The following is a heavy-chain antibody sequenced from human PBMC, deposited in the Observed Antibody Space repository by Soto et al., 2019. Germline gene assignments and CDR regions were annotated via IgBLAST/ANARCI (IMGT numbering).Heavy chain of an antibody. Sequence: ASVKVSCTDSVDTLTSNALHWVRQAPGQRLEWMGWINAGNGNTKYSQKFQGRVTITRDTSASTAYMELSSLRSEDTAVYYCARGPGGPDGPGDYWGQGTLVTVSS. J-gene: IGHJ4*02. CDR3: ARGPGGPDGPGDY. D-gene: IGHD2-15*01. CDR1: VDTLTSNA. V-gene: IGHV1-3*01. CDR2: INAGNGNT.